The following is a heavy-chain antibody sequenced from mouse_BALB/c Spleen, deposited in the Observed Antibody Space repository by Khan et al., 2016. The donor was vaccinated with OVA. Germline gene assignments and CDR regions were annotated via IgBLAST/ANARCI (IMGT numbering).Heavy chain of an antibody. D-gene: IGHD2-14*01. CDR3: ARRTTGYAMDY. Sequence: QIQLVQSGAELARPGASVKMSCEASGYTFTSNTMHWVKQRPGQGLEWIGYINPRSGYTNYNQKFKDKATLTADISSSTAYMQLSSLTSEDSAVYYCARRTTGYAMDYWGQGTSVIVSS. J-gene: IGHJ4*01. V-gene: IGHV1-4*01. CDR1: GYTFTSNT. CDR2: INPRSGYT.